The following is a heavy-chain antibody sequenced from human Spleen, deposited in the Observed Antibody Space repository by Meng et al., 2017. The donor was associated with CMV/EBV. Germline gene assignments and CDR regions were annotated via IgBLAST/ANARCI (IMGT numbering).Heavy chain of an antibody. CDR2: IKEDGSEK. CDR1: GFTFNSHR. J-gene: IGHJ4*02. D-gene: IGHD5-18*01. V-gene: IGHV3-7*01. CDR3: AKGGVDTAMAPGY. Sequence: GESLKISCAASGFTFNSHRMSWVRQAPGKGLEWVANIKEDGSEKKYVDSVKGRFTISRDNAKNSLYLQINNLGAEDTAVYYCAKGGVDTAMAPGYWGQGTLVTVSS.